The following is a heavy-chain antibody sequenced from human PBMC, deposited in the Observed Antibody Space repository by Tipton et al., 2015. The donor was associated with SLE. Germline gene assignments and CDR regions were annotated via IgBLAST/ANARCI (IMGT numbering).Heavy chain of an antibody. D-gene: IGHD4-11*01. J-gene: IGHJ4*02. Sequence: TLSLTCTVSGGSISSRTYYWGWVRQPPGKGLEWIGSIFYTGRTYPNPSLRSRVTISIDTSGNQFSLKVKSVTAADTAVYYCAGDYMDYRIFDYWGQGTLVAVSS. V-gene: IGHV4-39*07. CDR1: GGSISSRTYY. CDR2: IFYTGRT. CDR3: AGDYMDYRIFDY.